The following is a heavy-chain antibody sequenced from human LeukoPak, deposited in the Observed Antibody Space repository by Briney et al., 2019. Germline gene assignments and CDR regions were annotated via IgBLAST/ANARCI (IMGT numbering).Heavy chain of an antibody. J-gene: IGHJ5*01. Sequence: VGALRLSCAASVFTFSDSYMTCGRQGPGEGGEGVAYISGSGHDINYSDSVKGRFTISRDNAKNSLYLQMSSLRVEDPAVYYCTRDPRHFDSCGQGNLVTVSS. CDR3: TRDPRHFDS. V-gene: IGHV3-11*04. D-gene: IGHD6-6*01. CDR2: ISGSGHDI. CDR1: VFTFSDSY.